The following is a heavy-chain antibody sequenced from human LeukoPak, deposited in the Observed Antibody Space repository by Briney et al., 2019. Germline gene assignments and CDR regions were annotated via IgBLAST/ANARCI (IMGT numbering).Heavy chain of an antibody. CDR2: ISYDGGNK. CDR1: GFSFSSYA. V-gene: IGHV3-30-3*01. J-gene: IGHJ4*02. CDR3: ARAAMSEYASGWYSLAY. Sequence: TSLRLSCTASGFSFSSYAIHWVRQAPGKGLEWVAVISYDGGNKYYADSVKGRFTISRDNSKSTVYLQMNSLRTGDTAVYYCARAAMSEYASGWYSLAYWGQGTLGIVSS. D-gene: IGHD6-19*01.